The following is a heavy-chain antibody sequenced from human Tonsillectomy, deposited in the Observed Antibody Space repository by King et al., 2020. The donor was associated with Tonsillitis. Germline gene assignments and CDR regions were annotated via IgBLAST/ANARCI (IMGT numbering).Heavy chain of an antibody. CDR3: AREFLGRGYDSLANYYYYYGMDV. J-gene: IGHJ6*02. D-gene: IGHD3-3*01. CDR1: GYTFTGYY. CDR2: INPNSGGT. Sequence: VQLVESGAEVKKPGASMKVSCKASGYTFTGYYMHWVRQAPGQGLEWMGWINPNSGGTNYAQKFQGRVTMTRDTSISTAYMELRRLRSDDTAVYYCAREFLGRGYDSLANYYYYYGMDVWGQGTTVTVSS. V-gene: IGHV1-2*02.